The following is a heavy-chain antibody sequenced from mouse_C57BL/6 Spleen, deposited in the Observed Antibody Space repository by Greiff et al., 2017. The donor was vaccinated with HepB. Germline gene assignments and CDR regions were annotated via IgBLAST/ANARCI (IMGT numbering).Heavy chain of an antibody. V-gene: IGHV5-16*01. J-gene: IGHJ4*01. Sequence: EVQLVESEGGLVQPGSSMKLSCTASGFTFSDYYMAWVRQVPEKGLEWVANINYDGSSTYYLDSLKSRFIISRDNAKNILYLQMSSLKSEDTATYYCARVITTVYAMDYWGQGTSVTVSS. CDR1: GFTFSDYY. D-gene: IGHD1-2*01. CDR2: INYDGSST. CDR3: ARVITTVYAMDY.